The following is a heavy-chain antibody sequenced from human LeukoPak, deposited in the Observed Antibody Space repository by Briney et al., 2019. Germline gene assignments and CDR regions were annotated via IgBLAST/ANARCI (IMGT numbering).Heavy chain of an antibody. CDR2: ISGYNGKT. V-gene: IGHV1-18*01. D-gene: IGHD2-2*01. J-gene: IGHJ6*02. CDR1: GYTFNSHG. Sequence: ASVKVSCKASGYTFNSHGVSWVRQAPGQGLEWMGWISGYNGKTNYAQKFQGRVTMTTDTSTSTAYMELRSLRSDDTAVYYCARRAGYQLLTETYYYYGMDVWGQGTTVTVSS. CDR3: ARRAGYQLLTETYYYYGMDV.